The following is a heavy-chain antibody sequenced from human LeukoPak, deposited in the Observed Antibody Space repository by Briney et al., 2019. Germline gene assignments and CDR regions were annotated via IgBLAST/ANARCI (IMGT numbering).Heavy chain of an antibody. D-gene: IGHD5-12*01. V-gene: IGHV3-74*01. CDR2: INPVGTYT. CDR1: GFTFSIAW. Sequence: GGSLRLSCAASGFTFSIAWMSWVRQAPGKGLVWVSRINPVGTYTTYADSVKGRLTISRDNAKNTLYLQMNSLRAEDTAVYYCARLREGGLATVDYWGQGTLVTVSS. J-gene: IGHJ4*02. CDR3: ARLREGGLATVDY.